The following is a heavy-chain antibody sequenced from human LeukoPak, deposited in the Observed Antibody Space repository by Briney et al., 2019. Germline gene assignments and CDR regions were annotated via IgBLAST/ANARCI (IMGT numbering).Heavy chain of an antibody. CDR1: GFIFRNYW. CDR2: IRQDGSEI. Sequence: GGSLRLSCAASGFIFRNYWMIWFRQAPGKGLEWVAHIRQDGSEISYVDSVEGRFTISRDNANNSLYLQMNSLRAEDTAVYYCARGESLINYGVSDAFDIWGQGTMVTVSS. D-gene: IGHD4-17*01. CDR3: ARGESLINYGVSDAFDI. V-gene: IGHV3-7*01. J-gene: IGHJ3*02.